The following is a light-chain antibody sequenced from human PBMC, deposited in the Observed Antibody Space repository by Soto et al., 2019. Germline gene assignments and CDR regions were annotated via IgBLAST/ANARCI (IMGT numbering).Light chain of an antibody. CDR2: EVS. Sequence: QSALTQPPSASGYPGQSVTISCTGNSSAVGGSNFVSWYRQHPGKAPKLMIYEVSKRPSGVPDRFSGSKSGNTASLTVSGLQAEDEADYYCSSYAVYNTVVFGGGTKVTVL. J-gene: IGLJ3*02. CDR1: SSAVGGSNF. CDR3: SSYAVYNTVV. V-gene: IGLV2-8*01.